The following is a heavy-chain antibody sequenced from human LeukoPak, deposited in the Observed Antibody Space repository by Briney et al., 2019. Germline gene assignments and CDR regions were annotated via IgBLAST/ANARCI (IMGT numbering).Heavy chain of an antibody. CDR2: IIPIFGTA. CDR3: ARDRHGDFDY. Sequence: ASVKVSCKASGGTFSSHAISWVRQAPGQGLEWMGRIIPIFGTANYAQKFQGRVTITTDESTSTAYMELSSLRSEDTAVYYCARDRHGDFDYWGQGTLVTVSS. J-gene: IGHJ4*02. CDR1: GGTFSSHA. V-gene: IGHV1-69*05. D-gene: IGHD4-17*01.